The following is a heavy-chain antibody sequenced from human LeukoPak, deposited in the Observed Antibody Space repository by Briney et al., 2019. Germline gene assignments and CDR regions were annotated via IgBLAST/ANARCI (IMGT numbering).Heavy chain of an antibody. CDR1: RYTFTSYG. Sequence: ASVKVSCKPSRYTFTSYGISWVRPAPGQGLEWRGWISAYNGNTHYAQKLQGRVTMTTDTFTSTAYMELRSLRSDDTAVYYCARDSGFMVRGVIIRPSMGMDVWGKGTTVTVSS. J-gene: IGHJ6*04. D-gene: IGHD3-10*01. CDR2: ISAYNGNT. V-gene: IGHV1-18*04. CDR3: ARDSGFMVRGVIIRPSMGMDV.